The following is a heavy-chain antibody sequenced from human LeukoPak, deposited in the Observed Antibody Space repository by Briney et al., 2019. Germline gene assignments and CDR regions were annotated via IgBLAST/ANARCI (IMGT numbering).Heavy chain of an antibody. CDR2: ISWDDGST. D-gene: IGHD3-9*01. Sequence: GGSLRLSCAASGFTFDDYAMHWVRQAPGKGLEWVSLISWDDGSTYYADSVKGRFTISRDNSKNSLYLQMNSLRAEDTALYYCAKGNDWYFDYWGQGTLVTVSS. V-gene: IGHV3-43D*04. CDR3: AKGNDWYFDY. J-gene: IGHJ4*02. CDR1: GFTFDDYA.